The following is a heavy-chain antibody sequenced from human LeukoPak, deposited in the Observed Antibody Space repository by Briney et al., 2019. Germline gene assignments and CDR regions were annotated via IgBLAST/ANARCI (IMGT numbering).Heavy chain of an antibody. V-gene: IGHV4-39*07. D-gene: IGHD1-20*01. CDR3: AIGLITGTTYDYYYIDV. CDR1: GGSISTSSYY. CDR2: IFYSGST. Sequence: SETLSLTCTVSGGSISTSSYYWGWVRQPPGKGLEWIGNIFYSGSTYYSPSLKSRVTISLDTSRNQFSLKLNSVTAADTAVYYCAIGLITGTTYDYYYIDVWCKGTTVTVSS. J-gene: IGHJ6*03.